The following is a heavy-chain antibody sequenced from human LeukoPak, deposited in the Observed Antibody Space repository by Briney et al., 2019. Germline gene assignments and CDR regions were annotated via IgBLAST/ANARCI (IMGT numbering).Heavy chain of an antibody. V-gene: IGHV4-59*08. CDR3: ARRSGQLGWFDP. J-gene: IGHJ5*02. CDR1: GGSISSYY. D-gene: IGHD6-6*01. CDR2: IYYSGST. Sequence: PSETLSLTCTVSGGSISSYYWSWIRQPPGKGLEWIGYIYYSGSTNYNPSLKSRVTISVDTSKNQFSLKPSSVTAADTAVYYCARRSGQLGWFDPWGQGTLVTVSS.